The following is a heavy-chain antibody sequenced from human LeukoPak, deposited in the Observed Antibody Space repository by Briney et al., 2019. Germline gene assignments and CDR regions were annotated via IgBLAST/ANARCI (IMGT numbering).Heavy chain of an antibody. J-gene: IGHJ5*02. CDR1: GGSISSSNW. V-gene: IGHV4-4*02. CDR2: IYHSGSA. CDR3: ARHGGYLALNWFDP. D-gene: IGHD6-13*01. Sequence: SGTLSLTCAVSGGSISSSNWWSWVRQPPGKGLEWIAEIYHSGSANYNPSLKSRVTISVDKSKNQFSLKLSSVTAADTAVYYCARHGGYLALNWFDPWGQGTLVTVSS.